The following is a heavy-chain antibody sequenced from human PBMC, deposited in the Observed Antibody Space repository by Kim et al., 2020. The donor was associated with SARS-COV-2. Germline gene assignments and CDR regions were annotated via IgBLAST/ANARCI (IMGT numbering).Heavy chain of an antibody. V-gene: IGHV1-69*13. J-gene: IGHJ4*02. CDR3: ARGIAGDSEPPESI. D-gene: IGHD4-17*01. Sequence: SVKVSCKASGDTFSTYVISWVRQAPGQGLEWMGGILPIFGTPHYAREFQGRVTITADESTSTAYMEVSTLTSEDTAIYYCARGIAGDSEPPESIWGQGTLVTVSS. CDR2: ILPIFGTP. CDR1: GDTFSTYV.